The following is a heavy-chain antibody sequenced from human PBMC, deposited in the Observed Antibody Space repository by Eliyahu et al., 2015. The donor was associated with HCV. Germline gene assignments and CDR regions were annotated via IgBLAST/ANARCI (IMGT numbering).Heavy chain of an antibody. D-gene: IGHD3-10*01. Sequence: QVQLVESGGAVVQPGRSLRLSCAASGFTFSSXGMHWVRQAPGKGLEWVAVISYDGSNKYYADSVKGRFTISRDNSKNTLYLQMNSLRAEDTAVYYCAKRAQSGEMDVWGQGTTVTVSS. CDR3: AKRAQSGEMDV. CDR2: ISYDGSNK. V-gene: IGHV3-30*18. CDR1: GFTFSSXG. J-gene: IGHJ6*02.